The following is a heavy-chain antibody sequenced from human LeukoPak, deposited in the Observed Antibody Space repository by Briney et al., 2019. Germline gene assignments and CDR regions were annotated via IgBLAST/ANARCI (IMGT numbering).Heavy chain of an antibody. V-gene: IGHV3-30*01. CDR2: ISYDGSNK. CDR1: GFTFSSYA. J-gene: IGHJ3*02. CDR3: ARDRNYYYDSSGYYPDAFDI. Sequence: GRSLRLSCAASGFTFSSYAMHWVRQAPGKGLEWVAVISYDGSNKYYADSVKGRFTISRDNSKNTLYLQMNSLRAEDTAVYYCARDRNYYYDSSGYYPDAFDIWGLGTMVTVSS. D-gene: IGHD3-22*01.